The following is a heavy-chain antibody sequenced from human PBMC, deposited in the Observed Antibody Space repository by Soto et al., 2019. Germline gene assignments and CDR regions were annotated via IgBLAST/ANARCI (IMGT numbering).Heavy chain of an antibody. CDR2: IYWDDDK. CDR3: AHRVLRTVFGLVTTTAIYFDF. V-gene: IGHV2-5*02. CDR1: GFSLTTSGVG. J-gene: IGHJ4*02. Sequence: QITLNESGPTQVKPRQTLTLTCTFSGFSLTTSGVGVGWIRQSPGKDPEWLALIYWDDDKRYSPSLKSRLTITKDTSKNQVVLTMADLDPADTATYYCAHRVLRTVFGLVTTTAIYFDFWGQATPVAVSS. D-gene: IGHD3-3*01.